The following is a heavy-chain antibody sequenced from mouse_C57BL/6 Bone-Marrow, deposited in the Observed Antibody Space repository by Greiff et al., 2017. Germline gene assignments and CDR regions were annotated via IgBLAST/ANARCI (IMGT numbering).Heavy chain of an antibody. CDR3: ARRNWDGPFAY. D-gene: IGHD4-1*01. CDR1: GYTSTSYW. J-gene: IGHJ3*01. CDR2: IHPNSGST. Sequence: QVQLQQPGAELVKPGASVKLSCKASGYTSTSYWMHWVKRRPGQGLEWIGMIHPNSGSTNYNEKFKSKATLTVDKSSSTAYMQLSSLTSEDSAVYYCARRNWDGPFAYWGQGTLVTVSA. V-gene: IGHV1-64*01.